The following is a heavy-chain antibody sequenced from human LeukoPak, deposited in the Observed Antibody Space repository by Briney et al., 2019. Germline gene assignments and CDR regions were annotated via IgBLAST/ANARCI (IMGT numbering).Heavy chain of an antibody. CDR3: VRGKGDY. V-gene: IGHV3-9*01. J-gene: IGHJ4*02. CDR1: GFIFGDYA. Sequence: GGSLRLSCAASGFIFGDYAMHWVRQPPGKGLEWVSGINWNSGNIGHADSVKGRFTISRDNAKNSLSLQMNSLRAEDTALYYCVRGKGDYWGQGTLVTVSS. D-gene: IGHD4-23*01. CDR2: INWNSGNI.